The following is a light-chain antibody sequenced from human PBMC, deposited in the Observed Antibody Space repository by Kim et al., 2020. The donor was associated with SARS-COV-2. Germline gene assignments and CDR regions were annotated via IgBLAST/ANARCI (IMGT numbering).Light chain of an antibody. CDR2: GKN. CDR3: NSRDSSGNHWV. V-gene: IGLV3-19*01. J-gene: IGLJ3*02. Sequence: ALGQTVRITCQGDSLRSYYASWYQQKPGQAPVLVIYGKNNRPSGIPDRFSGSSSGNTASLTITGAQVEDETDYYCNSRDSSGNHWVFGGGTQLTVL. CDR1: SLRSYY.